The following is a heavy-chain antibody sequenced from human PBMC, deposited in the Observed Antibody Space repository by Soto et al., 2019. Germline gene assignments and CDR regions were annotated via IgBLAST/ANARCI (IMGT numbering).Heavy chain of an antibody. CDR2: IYYSGST. V-gene: IGHV4-31*03. D-gene: IGHD1-1*01. CDR1: GGSISSGGYY. J-gene: IGHJ6*02. CDR3: ERGWEPEAGIAAYYYQGMDV. Sequence: PSETLSLTCTVSGGSISSGGYYWSWIRQHPGKGLEWIGYIYYSGSTYYNPSLKSRVTISVDTSKNQFSLKLSSVTAADTAVYYCERGWEPEAGIAAYYYQGMDVWGQGPTATAS.